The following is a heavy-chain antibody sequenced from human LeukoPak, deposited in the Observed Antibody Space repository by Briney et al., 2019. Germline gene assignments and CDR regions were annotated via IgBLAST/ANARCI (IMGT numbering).Heavy chain of an antibody. Sequence: ASVKVSCKASGGTFSSHAISWVRQAPGQGLEWMGGIIPIFGTANYAQKFQGRVTITADESTSTAYMELSSLRSEDTAVYYCAIAPEVEMAAAVDYWGQGTLVTVSS. CDR1: GGTFSSHA. CDR3: AIAPEVEMAAAVDY. D-gene: IGHD5-24*01. CDR2: IIPIFGTA. V-gene: IGHV1-69*13. J-gene: IGHJ4*02.